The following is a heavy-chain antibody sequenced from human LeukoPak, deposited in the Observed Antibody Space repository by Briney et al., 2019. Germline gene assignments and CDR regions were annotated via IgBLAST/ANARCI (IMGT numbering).Heavy chain of an antibody. CDR3: AKHFCTGLDCSLFDS. CDR2: HRSAVDTT. J-gene: IGHJ4*02. D-gene: IGHD3/OR15-3a*01. CDR1: GFTMSNYG. V-gene: IGHV3-23*01. Sequence: GSLRLSCAGFGFTMSNYGVSWVRQAPGKGLEWVLGHRSAVDTTHYADSVKGRFIISRDNSKNTLSLQLNSLRPEDTALYYCAKHFCTGLDCSLFDSWGQGTLVTVSS.